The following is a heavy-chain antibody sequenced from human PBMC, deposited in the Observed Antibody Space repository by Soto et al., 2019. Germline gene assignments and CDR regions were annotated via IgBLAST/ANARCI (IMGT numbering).Heavy chain of an antibody. J-gene: IGHJ3*02. D-gene: IGHD1-1*01. CDR1: VDSVSVNSAA. CDR2: TYYRAKCYN. CDR3: ARFNCNDGQDAFDI. V-gene: IGHV6-1*01. Sequence: KQSQTLSLTCAISVDSVSVNSAACNCIRQPPSRGLEWLGRTYYRAKCYNDYAVSVKSRITINPDTSKNQISLQLNSVTPEDTAVYYSARFNCNDGQDAFDIWGQGTMVTVSS.